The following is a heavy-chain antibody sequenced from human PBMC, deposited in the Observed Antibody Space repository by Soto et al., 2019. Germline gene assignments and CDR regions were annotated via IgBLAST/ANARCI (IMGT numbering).Heavy chain of an antibody. Sequence: VHLVESGGGFVKPGQSLRLSCGPSGFTIGDHAVAWFRQAPGKGLEWLSLIKSQAYGGTTEYAASVKGRFTISRDDSKGLAYLQMSSLKTEDTAIYYCSSSSSWMYYFDFWGQGTLVTVSS. CDR2: IKSQAYGGTT. V-gene: IGHV3-49*05. CDR3: SSSSSWMYYFDF. J-gene: IGHJ4*02. D-gene: IGHD6-13*01. CDR1: GFTIGDHA.